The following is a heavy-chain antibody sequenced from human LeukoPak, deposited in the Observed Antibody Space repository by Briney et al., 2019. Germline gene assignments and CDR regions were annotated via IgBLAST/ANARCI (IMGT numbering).Heavy chain of an antibody. CDR2: THYSGST. V-gene: IGHV4-61*01. CDR1: GGSISSRSYY. CDR3: ARGAAGTGAADY. D-gene: IGHD6-13*01. Sequence: SETLSLTCTVSGGSISSRSYYWGWIRQPPGKGLEWIGYTHYSGSTKYNPSLKSRLTISVDSSKNQFSLRLSSVTAADTAVYSCARGAAGTGAADYWGQGTLVTVSS. J-gene: IGHJ4*02.